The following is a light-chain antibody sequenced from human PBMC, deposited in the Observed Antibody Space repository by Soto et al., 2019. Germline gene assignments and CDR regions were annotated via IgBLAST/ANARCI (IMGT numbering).Light chain of an antibody. J-gene: IGKJ2*01. CDR2: GAS. V-gene: IGKV3-11*01. CDR3: QHRGKWPRT. CDR1: QSVSSF. Sequence: EIVLTQSPATLSLSPGERATLSCRASQSVSSFLAWYHQKPGQAPRLLIYGASNRATGIPARFSGSGSGTDFTLTISSLEPEEFAVYFCQHRGKWPRTFGQGTKMEIK.